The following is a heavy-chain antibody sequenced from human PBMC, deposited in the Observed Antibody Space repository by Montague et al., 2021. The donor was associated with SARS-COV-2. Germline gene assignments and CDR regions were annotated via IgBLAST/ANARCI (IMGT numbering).Heavy chain of an antibody. J-gene: IGHJ3*02. CDR2: IHYSGST. CDR1: GGSIRTSSYY. CDR3: AMRGGALDAFDI. Sequence: SETLSLTCTVSGGSIRTSSYYWGWIRQPPGKGLDWIGSIHYSGSTYYNPSLKSRVTISVDTSKNQFSLKLSSVTAADTAVYYCAMRGGALDAFDIWGQGTMVTVSS. V-gene: IGHV4-39*01. D-gene: IGHD4-17*01.